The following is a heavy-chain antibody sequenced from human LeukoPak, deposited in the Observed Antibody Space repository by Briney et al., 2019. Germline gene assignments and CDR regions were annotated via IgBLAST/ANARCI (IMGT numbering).Heavy chain of an antibody. CDR3: AKDKMDIRSDAFDI. J-gene: IGHJ3*02. Sequence: PSETLSLTCTVSGGSISSYSWSWIRQPAGKGLEWIGRIYTSGTTNDNPSLKSRVTISVDKSKNQLSLKLGSVTAADTAVYYCAKDKMDIRSDAFDIWGQGTMLTVSS. V-gene: IGHV4-4*07. D-gene: IGHD2-8*01. CDR2: IYTSGTT. CDR1: GGSISSYS.